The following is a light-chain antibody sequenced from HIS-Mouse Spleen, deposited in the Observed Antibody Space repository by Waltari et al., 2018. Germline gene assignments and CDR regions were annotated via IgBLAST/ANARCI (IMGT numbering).Light chain of an antibody. J-gene: IGKJ3*01. V-gene: IGKV1-33*01. Sequence: DIQMTQSPSSLSASVGDRVTITCQASQDISNYLNWYQQKPGKAPKLLIYAASNLETGVPSRFSGSGSGTDFTFTISSLQPEDIATYYCQQYDNLHRLTFGPGTKVDIK. CDR1: QDISNY. CDR2: AAS. CDR3: QQYDNLHRLT.